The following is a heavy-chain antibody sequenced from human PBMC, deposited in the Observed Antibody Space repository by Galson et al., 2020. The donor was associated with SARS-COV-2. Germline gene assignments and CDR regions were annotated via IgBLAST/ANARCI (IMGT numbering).Heavy chain of an antibody. Sequence: ASVKVSCKASGYTFTSYAMNWVRQAPGQGLEWMGWINTNTGNPTYAQGFTGRFVFSLDTSVSKAYLQISSLKAEDTAVYYCARVTGEGSKLDWYFDLWGRGTLVTVSS. J-gene: IGHJ2*01. CDR2: INTNTGNP. D-gene: IGHD7-27*01. V-gene: IGHV7-4-1*02. CDR1: GYTFTSYA. CDR3: ARVTGEGSKLDWYFDL.